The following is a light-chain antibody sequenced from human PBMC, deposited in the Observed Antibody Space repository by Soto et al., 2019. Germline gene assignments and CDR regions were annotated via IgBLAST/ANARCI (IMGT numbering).Light chain of an antibody. V-gene: IGKV1-6*01. CDR2: AAS. J-gene: IGKJ4*01. CDR3: LQDHEYLT. CDR1: QDDSND. Sequence: AIQMTQSPSSLSASVGDRVTITCRASQDDSNDLGWYQQKPGKAPNLLIYAASTLQSGVPSRFSGSGSGTDFTLTISSLQPEDSASYYCLQDHEYLTFGGGTRVEIK.